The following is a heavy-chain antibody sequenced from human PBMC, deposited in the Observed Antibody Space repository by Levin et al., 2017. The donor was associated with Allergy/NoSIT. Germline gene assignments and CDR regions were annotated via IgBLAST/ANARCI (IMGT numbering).Heavy chain of an antibody. J-gene: IGHJ4*02. CDR2: INSDGSST. CDR3: ASSRGKDRVGATSPLGY. V-gene: IGHV3-74*01. Sequence: PGGSLRLSCAASGFTFSSYWMHWVRQAPGKGLVWVSRINSDGSSTSYADSVKGRFTISRDNAKNTLYLQMNSLRAEDTAVYYCASSRGKDRVGATSPLGYWGQGTLVTVSS. CDR1: GFTFSSYW. D-gene: IGHD1-26*01.